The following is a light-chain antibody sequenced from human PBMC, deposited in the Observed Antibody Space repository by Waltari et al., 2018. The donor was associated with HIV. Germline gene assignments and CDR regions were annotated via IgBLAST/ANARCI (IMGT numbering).Light chain of an antibody. CDR1: SSNIGSNT. CDR3: AAWDDSLNGRV. Sequence: QSVLTQPPSASGTPGQRVTISCSGSSSNIGSNTVNWYQQPPGTAPKLLIYSNNQRPSGVPDRVSGSKSGTSASLAISGLQSEDEADYYCAAWDDSLNGRVFGGGTKLTVL. CDR2: SNN. V-gene: IGLV1-44*01. J-gene: IGLJ2*01.